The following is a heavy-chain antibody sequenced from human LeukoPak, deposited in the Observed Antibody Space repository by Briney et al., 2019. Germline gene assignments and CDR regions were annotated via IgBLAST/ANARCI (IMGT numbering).Heavy chain of an antibody. D-gene: IGHD4-17*01. J-gene: IGHJ4*02. CDR2: IYYSGNT. CDR1: GGSISSYY. V-gene: IGHV4-39*01. Sequence: KPSETLSLTCTVSGGSISSYYRGWIRQPPGKGLEWIGSIYYSGNTFYNPSLKSRVTISVDTSKNHFSLRLTSVTPAHTAVYFCARQILGYGDQGGYFDYWGQGTLVTVSS. CDR3: ARQILGYGDQGGYFDY.